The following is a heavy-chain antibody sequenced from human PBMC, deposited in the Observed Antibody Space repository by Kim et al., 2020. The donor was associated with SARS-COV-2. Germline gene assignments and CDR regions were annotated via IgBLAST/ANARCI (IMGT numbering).Heavy chain of an antibody. CDR2: ISGSGGST. D-gene: IGHD2-15*01. Sequence: GGSLRLSCAASGFTFSSYAMSWVRQAPGKGLEWVSAISGSGGSTYYADSVKGRFTISRDTSKNTLYLQMNSLRAEDTAVYYCAKPGVSGGGRRWYYYYYMDVWGKGTTVTVSS. CDR3: AKPGVSGGGRRWYYYYYMDV. V-gene: IGHV3-23*01. J-gene: IGHJ6*03. CDR1: GFTFSSYA.